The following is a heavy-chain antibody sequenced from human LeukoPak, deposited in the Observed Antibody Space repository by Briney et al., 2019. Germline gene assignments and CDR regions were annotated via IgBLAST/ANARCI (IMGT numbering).Heavy chain of an antibody. J-gene: IGHJ4*02. Sequence: GGSLRLSCAASGFTFGSYWMSWVRQAPGKGLEWVANIKQDGSEKYYVDSVKGRFTISRDNAKNSLYLQMNSLRAEDTAVYYCARGYYDSSGYIYYFDYWGQGTLVTVSS. D-gene: IGHD3-22*01. CDR2: IKQDGSEK. CDR1: GFTFGSYW. V-gene: IGHV3-7*03. CDR3: ARGYYDSSGYIYYFDY.